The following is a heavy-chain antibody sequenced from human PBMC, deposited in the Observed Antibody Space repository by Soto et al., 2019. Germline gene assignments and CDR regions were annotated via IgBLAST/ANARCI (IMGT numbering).Heavy chain of an antibody. CDR1: GFTFSYYW. CDR3: ARGDRGAFDL. Sequence: EVQLVESVGGVVRPGGSLRLSCAASGFTFSYYWMHWVRQAPGKGLVWVSRIHSDGSSTTYADFVKGRFIISRDNARNTVDLQMNSVRVEDTAVYYCARGDRGAFDLWGQGTVVTVSS. D-gene: IGHD1-26*01. J-gene: IGHJ3*01. V-gene: IGHV3-74*01. CDR2: IHSDGSST.